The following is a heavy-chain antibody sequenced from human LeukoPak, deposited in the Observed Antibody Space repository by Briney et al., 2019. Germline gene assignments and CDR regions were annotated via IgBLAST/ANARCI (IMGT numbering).Heavy chain of an antibody. CDR1: GGSISSSSYY. D-gene: IGHD6-19*01. Sequence: SETLSLTCTVSGGSISSSSYYWGWIRQPPGKGLEWIGSIYYSGSTYYNPSLKSRVTISVDTSKNQFSLKLSSVTAADTAVYYCARDKQWLATYYYYYYMDVWGKGTTVTVSS. J-gene: IGHJ6*03. V-gene: IGHV4-39*07. CDR2: IYYSGST. CDR3: ARDKQWLATYYYYYYMDV.